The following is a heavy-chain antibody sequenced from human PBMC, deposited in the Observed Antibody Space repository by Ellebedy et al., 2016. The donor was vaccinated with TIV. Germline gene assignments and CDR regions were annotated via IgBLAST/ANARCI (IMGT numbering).Heavy chain of an antibody. D-gene: IGHD3-10*02. CDR2: ICYRVNT. V-gene: IGHV4-59*04. CDR3: ASLDVAVANWFDP. CDR1: GFTFSSHT. Sequence: MPGGSLRLSCAASGFTFSSHTMNWIRQSPGKGLEWIGNICYRVNTYYNPSLKSRVIIPADTSKNLFSLRLSSVTAADTAVYYCASLDVAVANWFDPWGHGTLVTVSS. J-gene: IGHJ5*02.